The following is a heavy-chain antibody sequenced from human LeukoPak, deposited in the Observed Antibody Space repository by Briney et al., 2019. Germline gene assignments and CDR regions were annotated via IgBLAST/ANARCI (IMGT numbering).Heavy chain of an antibody. J-gene: IGHJ4*02. V-gene: IGHV3-15*01. CDR3: ARIGKAPAVLEH. Sequence: GGSLRLSCEVSGLDFSIAWMSWVRKTPGKGLEWVGRIKPRMHGETTDYAAPVEGRFHLSRDDSRNTVTLHMYGLKAEDTAVYYCARIGKAPAVLEHWGQGPVVTVSS. CDR2: IKPRMHGETT. CDR1: GLDFSIAW. D-gene: IGHD3-3*01.